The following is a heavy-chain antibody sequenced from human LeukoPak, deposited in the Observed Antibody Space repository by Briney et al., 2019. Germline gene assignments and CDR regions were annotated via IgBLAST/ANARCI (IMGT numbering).Heavy chain of an antibody. J-gene: IGHJ4*02. CDR3: ARIGGSVDIGWFFDY. CDR2: IKGDGSDK. V-gene: IGHV3-7*01. CDR1: GFTFINYW. Sequence: PGGSLRLPCAASGFTFINYWMSWVRQAPGKGLEWVANIKGDGSDKLFRDSLRGRFTISRDNAKNSLYLQMNNLRAEDTAVYYCARIGGSVDIGWFFDYWGQGTLVTVSS. D-gene: IGHD6-19*01.